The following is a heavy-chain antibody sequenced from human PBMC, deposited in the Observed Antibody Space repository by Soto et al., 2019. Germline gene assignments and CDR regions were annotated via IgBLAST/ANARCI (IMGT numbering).Heavy chain of an antibody. CDR2: ISAYNGNT. J-gene: IGHJ5*02. CDR3: ARGPPVHYDILAGENWFDP. CDR1: GYTFTSYG. D-gene: IGHD3-9*01. V-gene: IGHV1-18*01. Sequence: APVKVSCKASGYTFTSYGISWVRQAPGQGLEWMGWISAYNGNTNYAQKLQGRVTMTTDTSTSTAYMELRSLRSDDTAVYYCARGPPVHYDILAGENWFDPWGQGTLVTVSS.